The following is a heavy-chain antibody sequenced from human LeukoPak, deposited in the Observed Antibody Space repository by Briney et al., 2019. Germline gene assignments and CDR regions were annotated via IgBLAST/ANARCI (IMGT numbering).Heavy chain of an antibody. CDR2: INHSGST. J-gene: IGHJ6*02. Sequence: SETLSLTCAVYGGSFSGYYWSWIRQPPGKGLEWIGEINHSGSTNYNPSLKGRVTISVDTSKNQFSLKLSSVTAADTAVYYCAGDCSSTSRPDVWGQGTTVTVSS. D-gene: IGHD2-2*01. V-gene: IGHV4-34*01. CDR1: GGSFSGYY. CDR3: AGDCSSTSRPDV.